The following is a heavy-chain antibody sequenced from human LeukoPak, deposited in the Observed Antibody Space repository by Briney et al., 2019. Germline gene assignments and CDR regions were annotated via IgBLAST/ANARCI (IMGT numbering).Heavy chain of an antibody. V-gene: IGHV4-4*07. Sequence: PSETLSLTCTVSGGSISSYYWSWIRQPAGKGLEWIGRIYTSGSTNYNPSLKSRVTISVDKSKNQFSLKLSSVTAADTAVYYCAREGRRFEPPYYYMDVWGKGTTVTVSS. CDR1: GGSISSYY. CDR2: IYTSGST. CDR3: AREGRRFEPPYYYMDV. J-gene: IGHJ6*03. D-gene: IGHD1-14*01.